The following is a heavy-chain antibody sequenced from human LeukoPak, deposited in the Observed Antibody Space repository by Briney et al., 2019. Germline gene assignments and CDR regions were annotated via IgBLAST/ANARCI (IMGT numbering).Heavy chain of an antibody. CDR3: ARDCSSTSCYAKLGGYYYGMDV. CDR1: GYTFTSYA. D-gene: IGHD2-2*01. V-gene: IGHV1-3*01. CDR2: INAGNGNT. Sequence: GASVKVSCKASGYTFTSYAMHWVRQAPGQRLEWMGWINAGNGNTKYSQKFQGRVTITRDTSASTAYMELSSLRSEDTAVYYCARDCSSTSCYAKLGGYYYGMDVWGQGTTVTVSS. J-gene: IGHJ6*02.